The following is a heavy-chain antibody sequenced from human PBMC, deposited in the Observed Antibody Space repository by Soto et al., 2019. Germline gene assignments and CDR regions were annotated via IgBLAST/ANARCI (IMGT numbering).Heavy chain of an antibody. D-gene: IGHD5-12*01. CDR2: IYSGGST. CDR3: HGYGY. Sequence: EVQVVESGGGLIQPGGSRRLSCEVSGFSVTANYMSWVRQAPEKGLEWVSVIYSGGSTYYVDSVKGRFSISRDISKNTPYLEMNSLRAEDTAVYYCHGYGYWGHGTIVTVSA. V-gene: IGHV3-53*01. J-gene: IGHJ4*01. CDR1: GFSVTANY.